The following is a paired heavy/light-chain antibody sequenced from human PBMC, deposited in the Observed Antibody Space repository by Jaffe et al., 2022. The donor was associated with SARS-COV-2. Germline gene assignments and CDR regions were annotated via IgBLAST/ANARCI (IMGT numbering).Light chain of an antibody. CDR3: MQALQAPFT. V-gene: IGKV2-28*01. J-gene: IGKJ2*01. CDR1: QSLLHSNGYNY. Sequence: DIVMTQSPLSLPVTPGEPASISCRSSQSLLHSNGYNYLDWYLQKPGQSPQLLIYLASNRASGVPDRFSGSGSGTDFTLTISRLEAEDVGIYYCMQALQAPFTFGQGTKLEI. CDR2: LAS.
Heavy chain of an antibody. CDR3: ARQGDGSTWYVGYLQF. D-gene: IGHD6-13*01. J-gene: IGHJ1*01. CDR1: GGSVSSSDYY. CDR2: TFHTGIS. V-gene: IGHV4-30-4*01. Sequence: QVQLQESGPGLVKPSQTLSLTCTVSGGSVSSSDYYWSWIRQSPGKGLEWIGYTFHTGISYYNPSLRSRVSMSIDTSKNQLSLKLDSVTAADTAVYYCARQGDGSTWYVGYLQFWGQGTLVTVSS.